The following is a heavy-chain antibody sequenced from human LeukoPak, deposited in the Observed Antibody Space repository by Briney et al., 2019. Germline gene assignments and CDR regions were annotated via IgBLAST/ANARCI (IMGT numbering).Heavy chain of an antibody. CDR1: GGSFSGYY. Sequence: SETLSLTCAVYGGSFSGYYWSWIRQPPGKGLEWIGEINHSGSTNYNPSLKSRVTISVDTSKNQFSLKLSSVTAADTAVYYCARRLAAAGAFDIWGQGTMVTVSS. V-gene: IGHV4-34*01. J-gene: IGHJ3*02. CDR2: INHSGST. CDR3: ARRLAAAGAFDI. D-gene: IGHD6-13*01.